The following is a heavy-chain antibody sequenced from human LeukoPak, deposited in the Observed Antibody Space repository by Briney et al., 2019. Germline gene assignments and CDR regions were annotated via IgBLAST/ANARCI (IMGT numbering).Heavy chain of an antibody. J-gene: IGHJ6*02. CDR3: ARDPYYYDSSGYYYGRDYYYYYGMDV. Sequence: ASVKVSCKASGGTFISYAISWVRQAPGQGLEWMGRIIPILGIANYAQKFQGRVTITADKSKSTAYMELSSLRSEDTAVYYCARDPYYYDSSGYYYGRDYYYYYGMDVCGQGTTVTVSS. CDR2: IIPILGIA. V-gene: IGHV1-69*04. CDR1: GGTFISYA. D-gene: IGHD3-22*01.